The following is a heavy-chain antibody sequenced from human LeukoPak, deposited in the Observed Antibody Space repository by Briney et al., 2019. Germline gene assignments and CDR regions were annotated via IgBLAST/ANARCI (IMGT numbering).Heavy chain of an antibody. D-gene: IGHD3-22*01. Sequence: SETLSLTCAVYGGSFSGYSWSWIRQPPGKGLEWLVEINHSGSTKNNPSLKSRVTISVDTSKNQFSLKLTSVTAADTAVYYCARGANYYDSSGYSATFDYWGQGTLVTVSS. J-gene: IGHJ4*02. V-gene: IGHV4-34*01. CDR3: ARGANYYDSSGYSATFDY. CDR2: INHSGST. CDR1: GGSFSGYS.